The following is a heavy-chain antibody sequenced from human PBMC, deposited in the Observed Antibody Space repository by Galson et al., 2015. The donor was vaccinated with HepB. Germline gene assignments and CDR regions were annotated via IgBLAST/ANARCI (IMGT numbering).Heavy chain of an antibody. CDR2: ISYDGSNK. CDR1: GFTFSSYA. Sequence: SLRLSCAASGFTFSSYAMHWVRQAPGKGLEWVAVISYDGSNKYYADSVKGRFTISRDNSKNTLYLQMNSLRAEDTAVYYCARVESDFVLEEEYFDYWGQGTLVTVSS. CDR3: ARVESDFVLEEEYFDY. D-gene: IGHD2-21*01. V-gene: IGHV3-30*04. J-gene: IGHJ4*02.